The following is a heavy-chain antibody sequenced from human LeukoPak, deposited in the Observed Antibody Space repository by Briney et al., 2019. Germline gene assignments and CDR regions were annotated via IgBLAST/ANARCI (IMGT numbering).Heavy chain of an antibody. D-gene: IGHD6-13*01. CDR3: AKESKQLEFDY. Sequence: PGGSLRLSCAASGFTFSDYSMNWVGQAPGKGREGVSSISSSSTYIYYADSVKGRFTISRDNAKNSLYLQMNSLRAEDTAVYYCAKESKQLEFDYWGQGTLVTVSS. CDR2: ISSSSTYI. CDR1: GFTFSDYS. J-gene: IGHJ4*02. V-gene: IGHV3-21*01.